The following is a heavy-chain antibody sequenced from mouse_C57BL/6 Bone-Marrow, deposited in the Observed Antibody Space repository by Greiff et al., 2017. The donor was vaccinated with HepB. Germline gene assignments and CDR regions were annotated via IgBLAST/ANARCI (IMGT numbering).Heavy chain of an antibody. D-gene: IGHD1-1*01. CDR1: GFTFSDYG. CDR3: ARRGTTGGYFDV. V-gene: IGHV5-15*01. Sequence: EVQRVESGGGLVQPGGSLKLSCAASGFTFSDYGMAWVRQAPRKGPEWVAFISNLAYSIYYADTVTGRFTISRENAKNTLYLEMSSLRSEDTAMYYCARRGTTGGYFDVWGTGTTVTVSS. J-gene: IGHJ1*03. CDR2: ISNLAYSI.